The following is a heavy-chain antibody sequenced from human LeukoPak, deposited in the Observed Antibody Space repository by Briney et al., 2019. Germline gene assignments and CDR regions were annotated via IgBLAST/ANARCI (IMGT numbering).Heavy chain of an antibody. D-gene: IGHD3-10*01. CDR1: GYTFTSYY. Sequence: GASVKVSCKASGYTFTSYYMHWVRQAPGQGLEWMGIINPSGGSTSYAQKFQGRVTMTRDTSTSTVYMELSSLRSEDTAVYYCARDMVRGVIAGYYFDYWGQGTLVAVSS. CDR3: ARDMVRGVIAGYYFDY. CDR2: INPSGGST. V-gene: IGHV1-46*01. J-gene: IGHJ4*02.